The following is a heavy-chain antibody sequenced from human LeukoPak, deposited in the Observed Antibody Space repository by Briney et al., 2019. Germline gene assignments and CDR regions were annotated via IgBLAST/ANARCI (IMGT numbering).Heavy chain of an antibody. D-gene: IGHD3-16*01. J-gene: IGHJ5*02. Sequence: ASVKVSCKASGYTFTGYYMHWVRRAPGQGLEWMGWINPNSGGTNYAQKFQGWVTMTRDTSISTAYMELSSLRSEDTAVYYCARTEGDWFDPWGQGTLVTVSS. CDR3: ARTEGDWFDP. CDR2: INPNSGGT. CDR1: GYTFTGYY. V-gene: IGHV1-2*04.